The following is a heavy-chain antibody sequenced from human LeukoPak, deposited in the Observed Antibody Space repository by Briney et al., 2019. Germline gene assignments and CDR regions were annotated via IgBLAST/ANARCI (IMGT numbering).Heavy chain of an antibody. V-gene: IGHV3-21*01. Sequence: GGSLRLSCAASGFTFSSYSMNWIRQAPGKGLEWVSSISSSSSYIYYADSVKGRFTISRDNAKNSLYLQMNSPRAEDTAVYYCARGSAIAARLDAFDIWGQGTMVTVSS. CDR3: ARGSAIAARLDAFDI. CDR1: GFTFSSYS. J-gene: IGHJ3*02. CDR2: ISSSSSYI. D-gene: IGHD6-6*01.